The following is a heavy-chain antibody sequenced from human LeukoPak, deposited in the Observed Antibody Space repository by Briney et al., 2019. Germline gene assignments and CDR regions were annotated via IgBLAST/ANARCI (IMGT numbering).Heavy chain of an antibody. CDR2: INHSGST. CDR1: GGSFSGYY. CDR3: ARALGYSYGGDAFDI. V-gene: IGHV4-34*01. Sequence: SETLSLTCAVYGGSFSGYYWSWIRQPPGKGLEWIGEINHSGSTNYNPSLKSRATISVDTSKNQFSLKLSSVTAADTAVYYCARALGYSYGGDAFDIWGQGTMVTVSS. D-gene: IGHD5-18*01. J-gene: IGHJ3*02.